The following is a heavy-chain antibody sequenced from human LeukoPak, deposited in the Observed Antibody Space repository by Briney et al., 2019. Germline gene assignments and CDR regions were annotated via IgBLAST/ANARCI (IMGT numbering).Heavy chain of an antibody. J-gene: IGHJ4*02. CDR2: IKEDGSEK. V-gene: IGHV3-7*03. CDR3: ARDVDTNS. Sequence: GGSLRLSCAASGFTFTSYWMTWVRQAPGKGLKWVANIKEDGSEKFYVGSVRGRFTISRDNARNSVSLQMNSLRDDDTAVYYCARDVDTNSWGQGTLVTVSS. D-gene: IGHD5-18*01. CDR1: GFTFTSYW.